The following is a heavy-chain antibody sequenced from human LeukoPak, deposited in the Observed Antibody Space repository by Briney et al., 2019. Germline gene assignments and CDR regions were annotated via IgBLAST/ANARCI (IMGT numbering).Heavy chain of an antibody. V-gene: IGHV3-23*01. CDR2: IDWTSHYI. CDR1: GFSFSTYA. CDR3: AENFAPGNAFYDF. D-gene: IGHD1-1*01. J-gene: IGHJ4*02. Sequence: GGSLRLSCAASGFSFSTYAMTWVRQAPGRGLEWVSAIDWTSHYIFYRDSVQGRFTTSRDNSRATLFLQMSSLTAEDSAVYYCAENFAPGNAFYDFWGQGVLVTVSS.